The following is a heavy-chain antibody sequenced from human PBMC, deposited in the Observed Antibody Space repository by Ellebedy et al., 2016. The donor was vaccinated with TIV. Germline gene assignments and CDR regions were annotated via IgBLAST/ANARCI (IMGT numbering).Heavy chain of an antibody. CDR3: ARGGGVRGMDV. CDR1: AFTLSGYE. J-gene: IGHJ6*02. D-gene: IGHD2-8*02. Sequence: PGGSLRLSCPASAFTLSGYEMNWVRQAPGKGLEWVSSIISSGSTMYYADPVKGRFTISRDSAKNSLYLQMNSLRTEDTDVYYCARGGGVRGMDVWGQGTTVTVSS. CDR2: IISSGSTM. V-gene: IGHV3-48*03.